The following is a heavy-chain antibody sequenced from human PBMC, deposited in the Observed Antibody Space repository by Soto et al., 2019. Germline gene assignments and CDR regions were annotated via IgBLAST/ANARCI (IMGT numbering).Heavy chain of an antibody. CDR3: AIGRHKTSGSNTWFDP. D-gene: IGHD3-22*01. CDR2: ISNTGGGK. Sequence: EVQLLESGGGLVQPGGSLRLSCAASGVTFNSSAMNWVRQAPGTGLEWVSTISNTGGGKFYADSVKGRFTISRDNSKNTLYLQMHSLRADDTAVYFCAIGRHKTSGSNTWFDPWGRGTLVTVSS. V-gene: IGHV3-23*01. CDR1: GVTFNSSA. J-gene: IGHJ5*02.